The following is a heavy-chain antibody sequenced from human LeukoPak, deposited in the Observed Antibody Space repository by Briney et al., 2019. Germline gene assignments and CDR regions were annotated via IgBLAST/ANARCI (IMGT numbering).Heavy chain of an antibody. CDR3: ILGDYGDYGLVY. CDR2: IWYDGSNK. V-gene: IGHV3-33*01. D-gene: IGHD4-17*01. CDR1: GFTFSSYG. J-gene: IGHJ4*02. Sequence: PGGSLRLSCAASGFTFSSYGVHWVRQAPGKGLEWVAVIWYDGSNKYYADSVKGRFTISRDNSKNTLYLQMNSLRAEDTAVYYCILGDYGDYGLVYWGQGTLVTVSS.